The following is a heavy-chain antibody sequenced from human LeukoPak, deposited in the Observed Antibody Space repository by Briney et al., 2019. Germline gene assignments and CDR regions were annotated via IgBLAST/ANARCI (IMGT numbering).Heavy chain of an antibody. CDR1: GLTVNSNY. Sequence: GGSVRLSCAASGLTVNSNYMNWVREAPGKGLLWVSVIYSGGTTYYADSVKGRFTISRDNSKNTLYLQMNSLRAEDTAVYYCARALLVRNGYNYSPNYFDYWGQGTLVTVSS. D-gene: IGHD5-24*01. CDR3: ARALLVRNGYNYSPNYFDY. V-gene: IGHV3-53*01. CDR2: IYSGGTT. J-gene: IGHJ4*02.